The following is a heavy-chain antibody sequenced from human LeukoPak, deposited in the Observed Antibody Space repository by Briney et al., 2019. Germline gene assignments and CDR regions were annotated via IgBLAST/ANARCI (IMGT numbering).Heavy chain of an antibody. D-gene: IGHD6-13*01. CDR1: GGTFSSYT. CDR3: AKEEAIAAGGTFFDY. CDR2: IIPILGIA. Sequence: GSSVKVSCKASGGTFSSYTISWVRQAPGQGLEWMGRIIPILGIANYAQKFQGRVTITAAKSRSTAYMELSSLRSEDRAVYYCAKEEAIAAGGTFFDYWGQGTLVTVSS. J-gene: IGHJ4*02. V-gene: IGHV1-69*04.